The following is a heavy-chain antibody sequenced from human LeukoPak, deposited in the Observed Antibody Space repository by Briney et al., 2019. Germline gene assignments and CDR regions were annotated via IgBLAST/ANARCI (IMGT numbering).Heavy chain of an antibody. Sequence: SETLSLTCAVYGGSFSGYYWSWIRQPPGKGLEWIGEINHSGSTNYNPSLKSRVTISVDTSKNQFSLKLSSVTAADTAVYYCARGSSSWYARGWFDPWGQGTLVTVSS. CDR1: GGSFSGYY. CDR2: INHSGST. J-gene: IGHJ5*02. D-gene: IGHD6-13*01. CDR3: ARGSSSWYARGWFDP. V-gene: IGHV4-34*01.